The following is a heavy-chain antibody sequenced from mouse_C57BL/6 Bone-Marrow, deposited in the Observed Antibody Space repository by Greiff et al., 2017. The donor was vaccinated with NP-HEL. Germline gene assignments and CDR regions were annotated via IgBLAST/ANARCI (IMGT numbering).Heavy chain of an antibody. D-gene: IGHD3-2*02. CDR3: ARPQVSYAMDY. CDR2: ISSGSSTI. Sequence: EVMLVESGGGLVKPGGSLKLSCAASGFTFSDYGMHWVRQAPEKGLEWVAYISSGSSTIYYADTVKGRFTISRDNAKNTLFLQMTSLRSEDTAMYYCARPQVSYAMDYWGQGTSVTVSS. V-gene: IGHV5-17*01. J-gene: IGHJ4*01. CDR1: GFTFSDYG.